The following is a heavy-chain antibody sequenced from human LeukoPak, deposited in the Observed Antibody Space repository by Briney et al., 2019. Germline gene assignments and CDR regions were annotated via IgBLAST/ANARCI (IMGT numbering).Heavy chain of an antibody. CDR2: IYYSGST. V-gene: IGHV4-39*07. J-gene: IGHJ4*02. Sequence: PSETLSLTCTVSGGSISSSSYYWGWIRQPPGKGLEWIGSIYYSGSTYYNPSLKSRVTISVDTSKNQFSLKLSSVTAADTAVYYCARVKEGDQGEGDSSGHKRLFDYWGQGTLVTVSS. CDR1: GGSISSSSYY. CDR3: ARVKEGDQGEGDSSGHKRLFDY. D-gene: IGHD3-22*01.